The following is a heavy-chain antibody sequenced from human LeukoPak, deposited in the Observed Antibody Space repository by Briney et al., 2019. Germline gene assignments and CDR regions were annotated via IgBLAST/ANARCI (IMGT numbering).Heavy chain of an antibody. J-gene: IGHJ6*02. Sequence: ASEKVSCKASGYTFTSYYMHWVRQAPGQGLEWMGIINPSGGSTSYAQKFQGRVTMTRDTSTSTAYMELRSLRSDDTAVYYCAGTDPIAAAGNYYYYGMDVWGQGTTVTVSS. V-gene: IGHV1-46*01. CDR2: INPSGGST. D-gene: IGHD6-13*01. CDR3: AGTDPIAAAGNYYYYGMDV. CDR1: GYTFTSYY.